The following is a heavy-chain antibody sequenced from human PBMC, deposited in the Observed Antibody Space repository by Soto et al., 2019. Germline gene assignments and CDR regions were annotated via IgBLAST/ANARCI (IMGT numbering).Heavy chain of an antibody. J-gene: IGHJ3*02. CDR3: ARGAYYDFWSGIDAFDI. CDR2: TYYRSRWYN. D-gene: IGHD3-3*01. V-gene: IGHV6-1*01. CDR1: GDSVSSNSAA. Sequence: SQTLSLTCAISGDSVSSNSAAWNWIRQSPSRGLEWLGRTYYRSRWYNDYAVSVRSRITVNPDTSKNQFSLHLNSVTAADTAVYFCARGAYYDFWSGIDAFDIWGQGTMVTVSS.